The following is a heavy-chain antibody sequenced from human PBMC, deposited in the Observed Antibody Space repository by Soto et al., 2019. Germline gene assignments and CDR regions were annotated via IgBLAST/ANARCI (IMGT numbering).Heavy chain of an antibody. CDR1: GYSISSGYY. Sequence: SETLSLTCTVSGYSISSGYYWGWIRQPPGKGLEWIGSIYHSGSTYYNPSLKSRVTISVDTSKNQFSLKLSSVTAADTAVYYCARDREQIMYYFDYWGQGTLVTVSS. J-gene: IGHJ4*02. V-gene: IGHV4-38-2*02. D-gene: IGHD1-26*01. CDR3: ARDREQIMYYFDY. CDR2: IYHSGST.